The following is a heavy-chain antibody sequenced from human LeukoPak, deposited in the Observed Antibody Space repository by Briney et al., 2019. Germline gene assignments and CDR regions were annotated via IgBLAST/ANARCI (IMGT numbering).Heavy chain of an antibody. CDR1: GFTFSSYS. CDR3: ARDYRYAFDN. V-gene: IGHV3-48*04. J-gene: IGHJ4*02. D-gene: IGHD5-12*01. Sequence: GGSLRLSCAASGFTFSSYSMNWVRQAPGKGLEWISYIGISSGNTKYADSVKGRFTISGDNAKNSLYLQMNSLRVEDTAVYYCARDYRYAFDNWGQGTLVTISS. CDR2: IGISSGNT.